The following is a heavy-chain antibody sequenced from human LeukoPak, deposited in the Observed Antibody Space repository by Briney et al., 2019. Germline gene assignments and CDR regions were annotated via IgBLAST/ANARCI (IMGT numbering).Heavy chain of an antibody. V-gene: IGHV4-34*01. CDR3: ASSVGSTDY. Sequence: PSETLSLTCAVYGESLSKYYWTWIRQSPGKGLEWIGEINHRGSTNLNPSLKSRVTLSVDTSKHQFSLKLTSVTAADAAVYYCASSVGSTDYWGLGTLVTVSS. J-gene: IGHJ4*02. CDR1: GESLSKYY. CDR2: INHRGST. D-gene: IGHD1-26*01.